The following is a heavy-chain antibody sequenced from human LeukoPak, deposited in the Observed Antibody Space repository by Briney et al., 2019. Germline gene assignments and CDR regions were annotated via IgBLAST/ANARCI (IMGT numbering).Heavy chain of an antibody. CDR2: INSDGSST. V-gene: IGHV3-74*01. D-gene: IGHD3-10*01. CDR1: GFTFSNYW. Sequence: PGGSLRLSCAASGFTFSNYWMNWVRQAPGKGLVWVSRINSDGSSTSYADSVKGRFTISRDNAKNSLYLQMNSLRAEDTALYYCAKGLIWFGEAHHNAFDIWGQGTMVTVSS. J-gene: IGHJ3*02. CDR3: AKGLIWFGEAHHNAFDI.